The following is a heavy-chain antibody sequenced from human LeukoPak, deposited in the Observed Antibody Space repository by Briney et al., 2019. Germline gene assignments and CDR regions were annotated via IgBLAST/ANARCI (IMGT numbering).Heavy chain of an antibody. CDR3: ARVGRESSRFEYFQH. CDR1: GFPFSNYA. J-gene: IGHJ1*01. V-gene: IGHV3-23*01. Sequence: GGSLRLSCAASGFPFSNYAMTWVRQAPGKGLERVSGISDSGDRTYYADSVKGRFTIYRDNSKNTLYLQMNSLRAEDTAVHYCARVGRESSRFEYFQHWGQGTLVTVSS. CDR2: ISDSGDRT. D-gene: IGHD6-6*01.